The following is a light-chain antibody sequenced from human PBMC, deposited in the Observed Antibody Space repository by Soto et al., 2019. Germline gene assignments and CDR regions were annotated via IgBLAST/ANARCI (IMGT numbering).Light chain of an antibody. Sequence: QSALTQPASVSGSPEQSITISCTGTSSDVGNYNLVSWYQQHPGKAPKLMMYEGTERPSGVSNRCSGSKSGNTASLTISGLQAEDEADYYCCSYAGGGTYVFGTGTKVTVL. CDR1: SSDVGNYNL. CDR3: CSYAGGGTYV. V-gene: IGLV2-23*01. CDR2: EGT. J-gene: IGLJ1*01.